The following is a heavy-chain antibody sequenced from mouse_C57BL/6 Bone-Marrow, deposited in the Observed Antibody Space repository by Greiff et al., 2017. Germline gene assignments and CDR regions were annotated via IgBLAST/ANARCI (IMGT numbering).Heavy chain of an antibody. CDR2: INPGSGGT. J-gene: IGHJ2*01. Sequence: QVQLQQSGAELVRPGTSVKVSCKASGYAFTNYLIEWVKQRPGQGLEWIGVINPGSGGTNYNEKFKGKATLTADKSSSTAYMQLSSLTSEDSAVYFCARGGTGTDDWGQGTTLTVSS. V-gene: IGHV1-54*01. CDR1: GYAFTNYL. D-gene: IGHD4-1*01. CDR3: ARGGTGTDD.